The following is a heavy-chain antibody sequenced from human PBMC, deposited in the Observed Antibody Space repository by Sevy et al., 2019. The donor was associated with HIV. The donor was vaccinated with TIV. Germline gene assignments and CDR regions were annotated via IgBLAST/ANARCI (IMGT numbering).Heavy chain of an antibody. CDR3: AKALNPVLESMLDVNLRLLKGFDV. J-gene: IGHJ3*01. CDR2: ISGPGYGT. CDR1: GFTFNTHA. D-gene: IGHD2-8*02. Sequence: GGSLRLSCAASGFTFNTHAMNWVRQAPGKGLEWVSVISGPGYGTNYADSVKGRFTISKDNSKNTLFLQMNSLSDDDTVVYYCAKALNPVLESMLDVNLRLLKGFDVWGQGTMVTVSS. V-gene: IGHV3-23*01.